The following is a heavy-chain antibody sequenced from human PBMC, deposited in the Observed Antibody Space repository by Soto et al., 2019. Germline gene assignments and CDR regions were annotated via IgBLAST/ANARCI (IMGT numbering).Heavy chain of an antibody. V-gene: IGHV4-39*01. J-gene: IGHJ4*02. CDR2: MFYNGIT. CDR1: GFTFTTTDSN. D-gene: IGHD1-26*01. CDR3: ARHPSRTYSIIAS. Sequence: NPSETLSLTCTASGFTFTTTDSNWGWNRHGPGKGLEWIGSMFYNGITSYNPSLKSRVTISVDTSKTQFSLMLTSVTAADTAVYYCARHPSRTYSIIASWGQGGLVTVS.